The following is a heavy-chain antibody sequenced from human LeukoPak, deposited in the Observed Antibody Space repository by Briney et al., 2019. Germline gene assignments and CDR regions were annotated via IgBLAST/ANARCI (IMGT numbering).Heavy chain of an antibody. CDR2: IYSGGST. CDR1: GFTVSSNY. D-gene: IGHD3-10*01. CDR3: ARENHSGFECYFDY. Sequence: PGGSLRLSCAASGFTVSSNYMSWVRQAPGKGLEWVSVIYSGGSTYYADSVKGRFTISRDNSKNTLYLQMDSLRAEDTAVYYCARENHSGFECYFDYWGQGTLVTVSS. J-gene: IGHJ4*02. V-gene: IGHV3-66*01.